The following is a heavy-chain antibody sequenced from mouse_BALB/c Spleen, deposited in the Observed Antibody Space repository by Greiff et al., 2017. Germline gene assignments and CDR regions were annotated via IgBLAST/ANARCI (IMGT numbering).Heavy chain of an antibody. CDR2: ISYSGST. V-gene: IGHV3-2*02. CDR1: GYSITSDYA. J-gene: IGHJ4*01. D-gene: IGHD1-1*01. CDR3: ARRGYYGSSYYAMDY. Sequence: EVHLVESGPGLVKPSQSLSLTCTVTGYSITSDYAWNWIRQFPGNKLEWMGYISYSGSTSYNPSLKSRISITRDTSKNQFFLQLNSVTTEDTATYYCARRGYYGSSYYAMDYWGQGTSVTVSS.